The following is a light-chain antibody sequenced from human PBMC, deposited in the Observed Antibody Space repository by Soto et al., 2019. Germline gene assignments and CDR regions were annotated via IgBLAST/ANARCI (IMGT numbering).Light chain of an antibody. CDR1: SSVLGDYNY. CDR3: TSYTTTGTYV. Sequence: QSVLTQPASVSGSPGQSITISCTGASSVLGDYNYVSWYQQHPGKAPKLMIYDVSSRPSGVSDRFSGSKSGNTASLTISGPQAEDEADYYCTSYTTTGTYVFATGTKVTVL. J-gene: IGLJ1*01. V-gene: IGLV2-14*03. CDR2: DVS.